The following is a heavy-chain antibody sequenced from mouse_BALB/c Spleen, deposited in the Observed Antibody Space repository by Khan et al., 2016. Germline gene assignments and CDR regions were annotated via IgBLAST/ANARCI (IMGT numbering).Heavy chain of an antibody. CDR1: GFTFSNYW. CDR2: IRLKSNNYAT. V-gene: IGHV6-6*02. CDR3: PDSLCAY. Sequence: EVKLEESGGGLMQPGGSMKLSCVASGFTFSNYWMNWVRQSPEKGIEWVAEIRLKSNNYATHYAESVKGRFTISRDDSKSSVYLQMNNLRAENTCIYSGPDSLCAYCGQVNLVTVAA. J-gene: IGHJ3*01. D-gene: IGHD1-1*02.